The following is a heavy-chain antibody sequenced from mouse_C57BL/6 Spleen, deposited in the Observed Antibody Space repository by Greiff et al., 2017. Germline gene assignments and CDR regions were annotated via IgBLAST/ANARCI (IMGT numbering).Heavy chain of an antibody. J-gene: IGHJ4*01. D-gene: IGHD3-2*02. CDR2: INPSNGGT. V-gene: IGHV1-53*01. Sequence: QVQLQQPGTELVKPGASVTLSCQASGYTFTSYWMHWVKQRPGQGLEWIGNINPSNGGTNYNEKFKSKATLTVDKSSSTASMQLRSLTSEDSAVYYCARYSSGYGAMDYWGQGTSLTVSS. CDR1: GYTFTSYW. CDR3: ARYSSGYGAMDY.